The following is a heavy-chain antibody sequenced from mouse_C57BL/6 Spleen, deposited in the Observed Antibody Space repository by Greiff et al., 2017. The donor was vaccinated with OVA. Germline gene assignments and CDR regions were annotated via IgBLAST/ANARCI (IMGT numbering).Heavy chain of an antibody. D-gene: IGHD1-1*01. Sequence: QVQLKQSGAELARPGASVKLSCKASGYTFTSYGISWVKQRTGQGLEWIGEIYPRSGNTYYNEKFKGKATLTADKSSSTAYMELRSLTSEDSAVYFCARRREVGSSSWYFDVWGTGTTVTVSS. CDR3: ARRREVGSSSWYFDV. CDR1: GYTFTSYG. V-gene: IGHV1-81*01. CDR2: IYPRSGNT. J-gene: IGHJ1*03.